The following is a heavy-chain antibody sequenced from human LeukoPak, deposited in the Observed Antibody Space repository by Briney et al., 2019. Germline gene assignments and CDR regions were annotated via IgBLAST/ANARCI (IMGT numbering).Heavy chain of an antibody. D-gene: IGHD3-22*01. CDR1: GGSISTSNYY. Sequence: SSETLSLTCTVSGGSISTSNYYWGWIRQPPGKGLEWIGNIFYSGSTYYSPSLRSRVTISLDTSRNQFSLKLSSVTAADTAVYYCARGGSSYYASLSPYYYYMDVWGKGTTVTVSS. CDR2: IFYSGST. J-gene: IGHJ6*03. V-gene: IGHV4-39*07. CDR3: ARGGSSYYASLSPYYYYMDV.